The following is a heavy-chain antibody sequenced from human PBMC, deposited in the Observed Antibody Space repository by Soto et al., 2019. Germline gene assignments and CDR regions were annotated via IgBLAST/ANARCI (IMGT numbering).Heavy chain of an antibody. V-gene: IGHV2-5*01. CDR2: IYWNDDK. J-gene: IGHJ6*02. CDR1: GFSLSTSGVG. CDR3: AHTIKWFGELSLRGGPAQYGMDV. Sequence: GSGPTLVNPTQTLTLTCTFSGFSLSTSGVGVGWIRQPPGKALEWLALIYWNDDKRYSPSLKSRLTITKDTSKNQVVLTMTNMDPVDTATYYCAHTIKWFGELSLRGGPAQYGMDVWGQGTTVTVSS. D-gene: IGHD3-10*01.